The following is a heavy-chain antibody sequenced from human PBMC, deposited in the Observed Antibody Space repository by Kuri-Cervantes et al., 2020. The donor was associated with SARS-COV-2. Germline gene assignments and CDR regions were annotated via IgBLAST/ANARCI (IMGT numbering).Heavy chain of an antibody. CDR3: ASSLISSGSYYNVY. CDR1: GFTFSNAW. V-gene: IGHV4-34*01. D-gene: IGHD3-10*01. Sequence: ESLKIPCAASGFTFSNAWMNWIRQPPGKGLEWIGEINHSGSTNYNPSLKSRVTISVDTSKNQFSLKLSSVTAADTAVYYCASSLISSGSYYNVYWGQGTLVTVSS. J-gene: IGHJ4*02. CDR2: INHSGST.